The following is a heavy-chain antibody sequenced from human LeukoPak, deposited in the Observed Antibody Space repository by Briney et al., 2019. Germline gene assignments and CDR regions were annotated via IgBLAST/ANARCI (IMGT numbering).Heavy chain of an antibody. CDR2: VNPGGSIA. D-gene: IGHD5-18*01. CDR3: ARDQELWSQLYYYGMDV. J-gene: IGHJ6*02. Sequence: GGSLRLSCAASGFTFNNYWIHWVRQAPGKGLVWVSRVNPGGSIANFADSVKGRFTISRDNAKNTVYLQMNSLRAEDTAVYYCARDQELWSQLYYYGMDVWGQGTTVTVSS. CDR1: GFTFNNYW. V-gene: IGHV3-74*01.